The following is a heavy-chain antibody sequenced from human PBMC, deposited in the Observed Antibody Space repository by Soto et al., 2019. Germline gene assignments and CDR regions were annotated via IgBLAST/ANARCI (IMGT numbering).Heavy chain of an antibody. CDR1: GFTFSGSA. Sequence: PGGSLRLSCAASGFTFSGSAIHWVRQASGKGPEWVGRIGSKANSYATVYAASLKGRFTISRDDSRNTAYLQMNSLTAEDTAVYYCAKNLLDRGAESWGQGTLVTVSS. J-gene: IGHJ5*02. V-gene: IGHV3-73*01. D-gene: IGHD3-10*01. CDR2: IGSKANSYAT. CDR3: AKNLLDRGAES.